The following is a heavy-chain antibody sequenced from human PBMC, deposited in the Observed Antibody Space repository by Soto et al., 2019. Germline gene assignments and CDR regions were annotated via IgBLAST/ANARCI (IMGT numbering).Heavy chain of an antibody. CDR3: ARGIAALHFDL. V-gene: IGHV1-3*01. D-gene: IGHD6-6*01. J-gene: IGHJ2*01. Sequence: ASVKVSCKASGYTFTSYSMHWVRQAPGQRLEWMGRINAGNGNTKYSQKFQGRVTITRDTSASTAYMELSSLRSEDTAVYYCARGIAALHFDLWGRGTLVTVSS. CDR1: GYTFTSYS. CDR2: INAGNGNT.